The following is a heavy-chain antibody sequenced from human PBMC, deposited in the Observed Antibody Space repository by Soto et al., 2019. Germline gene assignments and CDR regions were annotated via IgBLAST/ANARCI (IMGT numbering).Heavy chain of an antibody. V-gene: IGHV4-59*01. D-gene: IGHD2-21*02. Sequence: QVQLQESGPGLVKPSETLSLTCTVSGGSISSYYWSWIRQPPGKGLEWIGYIYYSGSTNYNPSLKSRVTISVDTSKNRFSLKLSSVTAADTAVYYCAGGPFCGGDCYSLDYWGQGTLVTVSS. CDR1: GGSISSYY. CDR3: AGGPFCGGDCYSLDY. J-gene: IGHJ4*02. CDR2: IYYSGST.